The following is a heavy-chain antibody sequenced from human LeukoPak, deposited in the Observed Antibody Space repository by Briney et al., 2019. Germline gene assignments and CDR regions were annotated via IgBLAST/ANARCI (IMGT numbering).Heavy chain of an antibody. CDR3: ARPSGSLRSGFDP. V-gene: IGHV5-51*01. Sequence: GESLKISCKGSGYSFTSYWIGWVRQMPGKGLEWMGIIYPGDSDTRYSPSFQGQVTISADKSISTAYLQWSSLKASDTAMYHCARPSGSLRSGFDPWGQGTLVTVSS. CDR1: GYSFTSYW. J-gene: IGHJ5*02. D-gene: IGHD1-26*01. CDR2: IYPGDSDT.